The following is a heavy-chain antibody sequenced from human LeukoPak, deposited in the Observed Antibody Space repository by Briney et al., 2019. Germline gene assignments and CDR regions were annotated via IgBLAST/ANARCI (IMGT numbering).Heavy chain of an antibody. Sequence: SVKVSCKASGGTFSSYAISWVRQAPGQGLEWMGRTIPILGIANYAQKFQGRVTITADKSTSTAYMELSSLRSEDTAVYYCARASGYDILTGSPFDYWGQGTLVTVSS. D-gene: IGHD3-9*01. V-gene: IGHV1-69*04. J-gene: IGHJ4*02. CDR3: ARASGYDILTGSPFDY. CDR1: GGTFSSYA. CDR2: TIPILGIA.